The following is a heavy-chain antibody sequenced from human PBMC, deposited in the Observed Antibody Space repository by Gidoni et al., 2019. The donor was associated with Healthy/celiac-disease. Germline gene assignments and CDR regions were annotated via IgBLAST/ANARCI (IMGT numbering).Heavy chain of an antibody. D-gene: IGHD6-13*01. CDR2: ISYDGSNK. V-gene: IGHV3-30*18. J-gene: IGHJ4*02. Sequence: QVQLVESGGGVVQPGRSLRLSCAASGFTFSSYGMHWVRQAPGKGLEWVAVISYDGSNKYYAESVKGRFTIARDNSKNTLYLQMNSLRAEDTAVYYCAKDPRNSSSWYGIDYWGQGTLVTVSS. CDR1: GFTFSSYG. CDR3: AKDPRNSSSWYGIDY.